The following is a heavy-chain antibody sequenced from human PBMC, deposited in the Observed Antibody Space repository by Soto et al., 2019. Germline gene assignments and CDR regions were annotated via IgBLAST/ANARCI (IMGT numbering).Heavy chain of an antibody. Sequence: QVQLVQSGAEVKKPGASVKVSCKASGYTFTGYYMHWVRQAPGQGLEWMGWINPNSGGTNYAQKFQGRVTMTRHTSISKAYMELSRLRSDDTAVYYCAREAVDSSPSPTEVYYYYGMDVWGQGTTVTVSS. J-gene: IGHJ6*02. CDR3: AREAVDSSPSPTEVYYYYGMDV. CDR2: INPNSGGT. V-gene: IGHV1-2*02. D-gene: IGHD6-6*01. CDR1: GYTFTGYY.